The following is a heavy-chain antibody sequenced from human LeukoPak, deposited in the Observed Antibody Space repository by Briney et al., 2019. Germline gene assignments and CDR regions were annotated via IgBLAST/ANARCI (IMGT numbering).Heavy chain of an antibody. J-gene: IGHJ4*02. CDR1: GGSVSSGSCY. CDR2: IYYSGST. Sequence: SETLSLTCTVSGGSVSSGSCYWSWIRQPPGKGLEWIGYIYYSGSTNYNPSLKSRVTISVDTSKNQFSLKLSSVTAADTAVYYCARADILTGLGSFDYWGQGTLVTVSS. V-gene: IGHV4-61*01. D-gene: IGHD3-9*01. CDR3: ARADILTGLGSFDY.